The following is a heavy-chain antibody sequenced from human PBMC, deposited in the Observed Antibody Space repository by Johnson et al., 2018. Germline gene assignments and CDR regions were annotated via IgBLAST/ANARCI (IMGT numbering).Heavy chain of an antibody. Sequence: QVQLVQSGGGVVQPGRSLRLSCAASGFTFSSYAMHWVRQAPGKGLEWVAVISYDGSNKYYADSVKGRFTISRDNSKNTLYLQMNSLRAEDTAVYYCARSQSAYYGDDVGAEYFQHWGQGTLVTVSS. J-gene: IGHJ1*01. CDR1: GFTFSSYA. CDR2: ISYDGSNK. V-gene: IGHV3-30-3*01. CDR3: ARSQSAYYGDDVGAEYFQH. D-gene: IGHD4-17*01.